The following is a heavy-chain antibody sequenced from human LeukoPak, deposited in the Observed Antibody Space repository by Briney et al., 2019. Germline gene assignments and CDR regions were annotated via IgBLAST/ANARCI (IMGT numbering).Heavy chain of an antibody. V-gene: IGHV6-1*01. J-gene: IGHJ5*02. Sequence: SQTLSLTCAISGDSVPSNSVAWNWFRQSPSRGLEWLGRTYYTSKWNNDYAVSVQSRIAVNPDTSKNQFSLHLNSVTPEDTAVYYCARQSYRRFDPWGQGTLVTVSS. CDR2: TYYTSKWNN. CDR3: ARQSYRRFDP. CDR1: GDSVPSNSVA.